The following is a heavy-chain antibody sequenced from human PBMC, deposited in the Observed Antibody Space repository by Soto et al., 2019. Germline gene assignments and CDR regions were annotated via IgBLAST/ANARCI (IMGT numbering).Heavy chain of an antibody. V-gene: IGHV1-46*01. D-gene: IGHD4-17*01. CDR1: GYTFTSYY. J-gene: IGHJ4*02. Sequence: GASVKVSCKASGYTFTSYYMHWVRQAPGQGLEWMGRINASSGSTSYAQKLQGRVTMTTDTSTSAAYMELRSLRSDDTAVYYCATYGDYDQSLDYWGQGTLVTVSS. CDR3: ATYGDYDQSLDY. CDR2: INASSGST.